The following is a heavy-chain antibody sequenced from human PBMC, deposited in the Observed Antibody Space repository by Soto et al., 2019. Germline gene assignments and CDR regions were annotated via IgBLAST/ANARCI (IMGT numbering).Heavy chain of an antibody. CDR2: VSFDGSHK. J-gene: IGHJ5*01. CDR1: GFTFSSYA. D-gene: IGHD3-3*01. Sequence: QVQLVQSGGGVVQPGGSLRLSCAASGFTFSSYAIHWVRQAPGKGLEWVADVSFDGSHKTYAVPVRGRFTISRDNSKXTVYLQMNSLRAEDTALYYCAKLGDAVSGYFDFWGQGTQVAVSS. V-gene: IGHV3-30*18. CDR3: AKLGDAVSGYFDF.